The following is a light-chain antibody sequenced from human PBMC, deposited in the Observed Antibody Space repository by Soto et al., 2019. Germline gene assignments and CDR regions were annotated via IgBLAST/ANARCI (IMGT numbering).Light chain of an antibody. J-gene: IGLJ3*02. CDR3: ASNTPTWV. V-gene: IGLV2-14*03. CDR2: EVT. CDR1: SSDVGGYNS. Sequence: QSALTQPASVSGSPGQSISISCTGTSSDVGGYNSVSWYQQLPGKAPKLIIYEVTKRPSGISNRFSGSKSANTASLTISGLQADDEADYFCASNTPTWVFGGGTQLTVL.